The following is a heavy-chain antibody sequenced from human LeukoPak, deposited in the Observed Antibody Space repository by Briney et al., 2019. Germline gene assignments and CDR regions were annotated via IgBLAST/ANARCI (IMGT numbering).Heavy chain of an antibody. CDR3: ARCSRGGDCYYFDY. CDR2: IYYSGST. Sequence: SETLSLTCTVSGGSISSGDYYWSWIRQPPGEGLEWIGYIYYSGSTYYNPSLKSRVTISVDTSKSQFSLKLNSVTAADTAVYYCARCSRGGDCYYFDYWGQGNLVTVSS. J-gene: IGHJ4*02. V-gene: IGHV4-30-4*02. CDR1: GGSISSGDYY. D-gene: IGHD2-21*02.